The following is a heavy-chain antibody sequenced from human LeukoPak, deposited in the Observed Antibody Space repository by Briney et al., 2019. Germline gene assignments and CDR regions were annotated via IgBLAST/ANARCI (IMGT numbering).Heavy chain of an antibody. CDR3: ANRLLRSGTGAFDI. J-gene: IGHJ3*02. Sequence: PSETLSLTCTVSGDSVSRGYYCGWIRQPPGKGPEWIGSISHGGAAHDSVTTFYNPSLKSRVTMSVDTSKNQFSLRLTSVTAADTALYFCANRLLRSGTGAFDIWGQGTVVIVSS. D-gene: IGHD1-1*01. CDR2: ISHGGAAHDSVTT. V-gene: IGHV4-38-2*02. CDR1: GDSVSRGYY.